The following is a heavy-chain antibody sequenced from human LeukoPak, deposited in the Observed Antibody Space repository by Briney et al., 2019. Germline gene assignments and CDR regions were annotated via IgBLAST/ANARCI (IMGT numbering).Heavy chain of an antibody. D-gene: IGHD3-22*01. V-gene: IGHV1-46*01. CDR1: GYTFTTYY. CDR3: ARDGEYYDSSGSYFDY. J-gene: IGHJ4*02. CDR2: LNPSSGST. Sequence: ASVKVSCKASGYTFTTYYMHWVRQAPGQGLEWMGILNPSSGSTSYAQKFQGRVTMTRDTSTSTFYMELRSLKSEDTAVYYCARDGEYYDSSGSYFDYWGQGTLDTVSS.